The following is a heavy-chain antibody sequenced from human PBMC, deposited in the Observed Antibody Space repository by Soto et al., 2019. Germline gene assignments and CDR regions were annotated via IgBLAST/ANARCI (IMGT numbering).Heavy chain of an antibody. J-gene: IGHJ5*02. CDR2: VYYTGTT. V-gene: IGHV4-61*01. Sequence: HVQLQESGPGLVKPSETLSLTCTVSGGFVSSASYFWSWIRQPPGKEMEFIAYVYYTGTTKYSPSLKSRAAISLDTSKNQFSMNLSSVTTADTAIYYCARMRFGEGPYWFDPWGQGILVTVS. CDR3: ARMRFGEGPYWFDP. D-gene: IGHD3-3*01. CDR1: GGFVSSASYF.